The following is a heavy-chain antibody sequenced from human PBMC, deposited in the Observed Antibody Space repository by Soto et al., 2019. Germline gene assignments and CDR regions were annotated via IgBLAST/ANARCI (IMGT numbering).Heavy chain of an antibody. V-gene: IGHV4-34*01. Sequence: QVQLQQWGAGLLKPPETLSLTCAVYGGSFSGYYWSWIRQPPGKGLEWIGEINHSGSTNYNPSLKSRVTISVDTSKNQFSLKLSSVTAADTAVYYCARVGKQLVLSSVFWFDPWGQGTLVTVSS. CDR1: GGSFSGYY. CDR3: ARVGKQLVLSSVFWFDP. J-gene: IGHJ5*02. D-gene: IGHD6-6*01. CDR2: INHSGST.